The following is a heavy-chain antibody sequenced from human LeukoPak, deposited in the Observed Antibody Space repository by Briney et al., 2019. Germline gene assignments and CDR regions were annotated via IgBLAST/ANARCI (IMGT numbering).Heavy chain of an antibody. Sequence: TGGSLRLSCAASGFTFGSYAMSWVRQAPGKGLEWVSAISGSGGSTYYADSVKGRFTISRDNSKNTLYLQMNSLRAEDTAVYYCAKNLTYYYDSSGPKERYWGQGTLVTVSS. CDR2: ISGSGGST. CDR3: AKNLTYYYDSSGPKERY. J-gene: IGHJ4*02. V-gene: IGHV3-23*01. D-gene: IGHD3-22*01. CDR1: GFTFGSYA.